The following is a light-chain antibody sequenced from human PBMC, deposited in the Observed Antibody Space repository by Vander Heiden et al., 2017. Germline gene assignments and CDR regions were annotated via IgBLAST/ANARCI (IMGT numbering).Light chain of an antibody. CDR2: DAS. J-gene: IGKJ2*01. Sequence: EVVLTQPPATLSLSPGEGATLSCRASEGVSRYLAGYQQKPGQAPRLLIYDASSRASGIPARFSGSGSGTDFTLTISTLEPEDFAVYYCQQRANWPPEYTFGQGTKLEI. V-gene: IGKV3-11*01. CDR1: EGVSRY. CDR3: QQRANWPPEYT.